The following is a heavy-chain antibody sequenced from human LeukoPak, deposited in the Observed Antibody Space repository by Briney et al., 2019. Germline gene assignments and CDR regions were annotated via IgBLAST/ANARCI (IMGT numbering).Heavy chain of an antibody. CDR3: AKDRFWSGYLLGY. V-gene: IGHV3-30*02. CDR2: IRYDGSNK. Sequence: GGSLRLSCAASGFTFSSYGMHWVRQAPGKGLEWVAFIRYDGSNKYYADSVKGRFTISRDNSKNTLYLQMNGLRAEDTAVYYCAKDRFWSGYLLGYWGQGTLVTVSS. CDR1: GFTFSSYG. D-gene: IGHD3-3*01. J-gene: IGHJ4*02.